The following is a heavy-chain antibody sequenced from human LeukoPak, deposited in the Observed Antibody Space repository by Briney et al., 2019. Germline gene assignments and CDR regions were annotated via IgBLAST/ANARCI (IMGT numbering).Heavy chain of an antibody. D-gene: IGHD3-3*01. CDR3: ARSGLGQRPLDFLPFDY. CDR2: ISGSGGST. CDR1: GFTFSSYA. J-gene: IGHJ4*02. V-gene: IGHV3-23*01. Sequence: GGSLRLSCAASGFTFSSYAMSWVRQAPGKGLEWVSAISGSGGSTYYADSVKGRFTISRDNSKNTLYLQMNSLRAEDTAVYYCARSGLGQRPLDFLPFDYWGQGTLVTVSS.